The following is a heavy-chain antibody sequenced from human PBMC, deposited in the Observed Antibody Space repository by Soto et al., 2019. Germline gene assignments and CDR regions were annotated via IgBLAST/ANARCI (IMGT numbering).Heavy chain of an antibody. J-gene: IGHJ6*03. V-gene: IGHV3-23*01. CDR3: AQDDYSNRYYYYMDV. CDR2: ISGSGGST. D-gene: IGHD4-4*01. Sequence: EVQLLESGGGLVQPGGSLRLSCAASGFTFSSYAMSWVRQAPGKGLEWVSAISGSGGSTYYADSVKGRFTISRDNSKNTLYLQMNSLRAEDTAVYYCAQDDYSNRYYYYMDVLGKGTTVTVSS. CDR1: GFTFSSYA.